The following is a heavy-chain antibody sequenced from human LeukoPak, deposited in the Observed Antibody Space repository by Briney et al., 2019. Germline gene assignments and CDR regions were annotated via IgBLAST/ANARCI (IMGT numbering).Heavy chain of an antibody. V-gene: IGHV4-4*07. Sequence: SETLSLTCTVSGGSIGTHYWSWIRQPAGKGLEWIGRIYTSGSTNYNPSLKSRVTMSVDTSKNQFSLKLTSVTAADTAVYYCARARGTVAIDYWGQGTLITVSS. CDR3: ARARGTVAIDY. D-gene: IGHD5-12*01. CDR1: GGSIGTHY. J-gene: IGHJ4*02. CDR2: IYTSGST.